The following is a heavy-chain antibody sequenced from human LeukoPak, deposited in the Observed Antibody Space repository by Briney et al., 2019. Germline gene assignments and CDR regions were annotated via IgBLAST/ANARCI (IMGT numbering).Heavy chain of an antibody. V-gene: IGHV1-69*01. D-gene: IGHD2-15*01. J-gene: IGHJ6*03. CDR2: IIPIFGTA. CDR3: AAPPGVDYYYMDV. Sequence: SVKVSCKASGGTFSSHAISWLRQAPGQGLEWMGGIIPIFGTANYAQKFQGRVTITADESTSTAYMELSSLRSEDTAVYYCAAPPGVDYYYMDVWGKGTTVTVSS. CDR1: GGTFSSHA.